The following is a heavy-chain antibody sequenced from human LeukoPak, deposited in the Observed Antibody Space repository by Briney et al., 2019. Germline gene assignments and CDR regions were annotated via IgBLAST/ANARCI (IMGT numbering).Heavy chain of an antibody. J-gene: IGHJ4*02. CDR3: ARVRDLYRDY. CDR2: ISGGSTYT. V-gene: IGHV3-21*01. CDR1: GFTFSIYW. Sequence: GGSLRLSCAVSGFTFSIYWMSWVRQAPGKGLEWVSSISGGSTYTFYADSVMGRFTISRDNAKNSLYLHMSSLRAEDTAVYYCARVRDLYRDYWGQGILVTVSS. D-gene: IGHD5-12*01.